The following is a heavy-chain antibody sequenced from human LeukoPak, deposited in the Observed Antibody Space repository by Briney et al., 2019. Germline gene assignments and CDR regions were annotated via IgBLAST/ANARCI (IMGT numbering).Heavy chain of an antibody. V-gene: IGHV1-2*02. D-gene: IGHD3-3*01. CDR2: INPNSGGT. J-gene: IGHJ4*02. Sequence: ASVKLSCKASGYTFTGYYMHWVRQAPGQGLEWMGWINPNSGGTNYAQKFQGRVTMTRDTSISTAYMELSRLRSDDTAVYYCATRYDFWSGYPDYWGQGTLVTVSS. CDR1: GYTFTGYY. CDR3: ATRYDFWSGYPDY.